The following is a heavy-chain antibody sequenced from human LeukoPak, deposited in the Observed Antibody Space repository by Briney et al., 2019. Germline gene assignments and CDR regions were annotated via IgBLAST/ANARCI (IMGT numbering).Heavy chain of an antibody. CDR3: ARDLGYSSGHPFDY. D-gene: IGHD6-19*01. CDR2: MWGDGTNE. Sequence: GGSMRPSCVASGFTFSSYTMQWVRQAPGKGLDWVALMWGDGTNEYYADSVKGRFTISRDNSKNTLYLQMNSLRAEDTAVYYCARDLGYSSGHPFDYWGQGTLVTVSS. CDR1: GFTFSSYT. V-gene: IGHV3-33*01. J-gene: IGHJ4*02.